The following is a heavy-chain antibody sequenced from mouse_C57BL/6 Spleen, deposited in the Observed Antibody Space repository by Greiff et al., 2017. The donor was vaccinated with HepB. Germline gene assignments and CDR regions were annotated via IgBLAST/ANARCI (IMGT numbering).Heavy chain of an antibody. J-gene: IGHJ2*01. V-gene: IGHV5-6*01. CDR2: ISSGGSYT. D-gene: IGHD1-1*01. CDR3: ARQAITTVVATGYYFDY. CDR1: GFTFSSYG. Sequence: EVKVVESGGDLVKPGGSLKLSCAASGFTFSSYGMSWVRQTPDKRLEWVATISSGGSYTYYPDSVKGRFTISRDNAKNTLYLQMSSLKSEDTAMYYCARQAITTVVATGYYFDYWGQGTTLTVSS.